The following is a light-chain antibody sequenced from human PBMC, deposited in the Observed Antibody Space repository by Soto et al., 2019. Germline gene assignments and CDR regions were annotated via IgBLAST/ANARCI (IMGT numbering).Light chain of an antibody. Sequence: EIELTQSPGTLSLSPGERATLSCRASQRLVSSYLAWYQQKPGQAPRLLLYGVSSRATGIPDRFSGSGSGTDFTLAISRVEPEDFAVYFCQQYGDAPITFGQGTRLEIK. CDR2: GVS. CDR1: QRLVSSY. V-gene: IGKV3-20*01. J-gene: IGKJ5*01. CDR3: QQYGDAPIT.